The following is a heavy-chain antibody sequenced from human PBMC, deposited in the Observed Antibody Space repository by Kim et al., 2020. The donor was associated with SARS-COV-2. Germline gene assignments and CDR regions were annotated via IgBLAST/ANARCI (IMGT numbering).Heavy chain of an antibody. Sequence: GGSLRLSCAASGFTVSSNYMSWVRQAPGKGLEWVSVIYSGGSTYYADSVKGRFTISRDNSKNTLYLQMNSLRAEDTAVYYCARAEQLWFKGFDYWGQGTLVTVSS. CDR3: ARAEQLWFKGFDY. CDR2: IYSGGST. J-gene: IGHJ4*02. D-gene: IGHD5-18*01. V-gene: IGHV3-53*01. CDR1: GFTVSSNY.